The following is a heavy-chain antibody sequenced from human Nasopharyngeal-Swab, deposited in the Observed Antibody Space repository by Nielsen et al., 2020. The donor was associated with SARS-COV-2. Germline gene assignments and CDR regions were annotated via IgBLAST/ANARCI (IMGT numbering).Heavy chain of an antibody. D-gene: IGHD6-13*01. CDR2: ISSSGSTI. J-gene: IGHJ3*02. CDR3: ARDPYSSSWYRVGAFDT. Sequence: GESLKISCAASGFTFSSYEMNWVRQAPGKGLEWVSYISSSGSTIYYADSVKGRFTISRDNAKNSLYLQMNSLRAEDTAVYYCARDPYSSSWYRVGAFDTWGQGTMVTVSS. CDR1: GFTFSSYE. V-gene: IGHV3-48*03.